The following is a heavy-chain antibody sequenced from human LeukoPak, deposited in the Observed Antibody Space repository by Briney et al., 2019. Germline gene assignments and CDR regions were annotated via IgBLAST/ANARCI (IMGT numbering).Heavy chain of an antibody. J-gene: IGHJ4*02. CDR1: GGSFSGYY. Sequence: SETLSLTCAVYGGSFSGYYWSWIRQPPGKGLEWIGEINHSGSTNYNPSLKSRVTISVDTSKNQFSLKLSSVTAADTAVYYCARGRRGSSGWCDYWGQGTLVTVSS. CDR2: INHSGST. D-gene: IGHD6-19*01. CDR3: ARGRRGSSGWCDY. V-gene: IGHV4-34*01.